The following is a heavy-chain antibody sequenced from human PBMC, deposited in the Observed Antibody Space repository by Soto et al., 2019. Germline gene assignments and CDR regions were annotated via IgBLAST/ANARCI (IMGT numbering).Heavy chain of an antibody. J-gene: IGHJ4*02. D-gene: IGHD5-12*01. V-gene: IGHV4-59*01. Sequence: PSETLSLTCTVSGGSINNYYWSWIRQPPGKGLEWIGYIYYRGGTNYNPSLKSRVTISVDTSKNQFSLKLSSVTTADTAVYYCAIFMGDSVAPTYFDYWGQGTLVTVSS. CDR3: AIFMGDSVAPTYFDY. CDR1: GGSINNYY. CDR2: IYYRGGT.